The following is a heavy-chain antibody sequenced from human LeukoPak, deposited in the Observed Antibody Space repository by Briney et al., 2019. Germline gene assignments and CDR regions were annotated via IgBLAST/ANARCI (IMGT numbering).Heavy chain of an antibody. CDR1: GGSISGYY. D-gene: IGHD5-12*01. Sequence: SETLSLTRTVSGGSISGYYWNWIRQPPGKGLEWIGYIDYSGSTNYNPSLKSRVTISIDTYKNQFSLRLASVTAADSAVYYCARGFDFKSTYFESWGQGTLVTVSS. J-gene: IGHJ4*02. CDR2: IDYSGST. V-gene: IGHV4-59*01. CDR3: ARGFDFKSTYFES.